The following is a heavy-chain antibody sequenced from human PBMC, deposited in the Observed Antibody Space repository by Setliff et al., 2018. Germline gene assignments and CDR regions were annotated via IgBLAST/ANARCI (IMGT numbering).Heavy chain of an antibody. CDR2: VTIYNGNT. V-gene: IGHV1-18*01. D-gene: IGHD3-10*01. CDR3: ARVESMVRGKNILRHFDY. J-gene: IGHJ4*02. Sequence: ASVKVSCKASGYTFSNYGVTWVRQAPGQGLEWMGWVTIYNGNTKYEQNLQGRLTLTTDISTSTAYMDLGSLTTDDTAVYYCARVESMVRGKNILRHFDYWGQGIQVTVSS. CDR1: GYTFSNYG.